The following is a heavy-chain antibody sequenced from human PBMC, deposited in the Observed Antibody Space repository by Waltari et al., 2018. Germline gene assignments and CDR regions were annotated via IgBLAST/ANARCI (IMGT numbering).Heavy chain of an antibody. CDR3: AKLAYDSSGSHTTLDY. V-gene: IGHV3-30*18. CDR1: GFPFGSYS. D-gene: IGHD3-22*01. J-gene: IGHJ4*02. CDR2: ILYDGNKK. Sequence: VQLVESGGGVVQPGRSLRLSCAASGFPFGSYSMHWVRQAPGKGLEWLAIILYDGNKKFYEESVKGRFITTRDNSRNTLYMEMNSLRPEDTAVYYCAKLAYDSSGSHTTLDYWGQGTLVTVSS.